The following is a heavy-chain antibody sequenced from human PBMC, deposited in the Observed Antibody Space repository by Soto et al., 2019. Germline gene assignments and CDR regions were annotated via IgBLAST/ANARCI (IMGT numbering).Heavy chain of an antibody. CDR3: ARGRGRVTGTTTGWFDP. Sequence: AETLSLTCAVYGGSFSGYYWSWVRQPPGKGLEWIGEINHSGSTNYNPSLKSRVTISVDTSKNQFSLKLSSVTAADTAVYYCARGRGRVTGTTTGWFDPWGQGTLVTVSS. CDR2: INHSGST. V-gene: IGHV4-34*01. CDR1: GGSFSGYY. D-gene: IGHD1-7*01. J-gene: IGHJ5*02.